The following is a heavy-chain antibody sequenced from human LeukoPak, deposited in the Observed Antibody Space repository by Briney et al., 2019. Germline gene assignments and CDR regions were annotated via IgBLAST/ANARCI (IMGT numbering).Heavy chain of an antibody. V-gene: IGHV3-74*03. Sequence: PGGSLRLSCAASGFTFSSHWMHWVRQVPGKGLVWVSRLNSDGSDRQYADSVKGRFTISRDNAKNMLYLQMSSLRAEDTAVYYCAREGNWNLHYWGQGTVVTVSS. CDR3: AREGNWNLHY. CDR1: GFTFSSHW. J-gene: IGHJ4*02. CDR2: LNSDGSDR. D-gene: IGHD1-7*01.